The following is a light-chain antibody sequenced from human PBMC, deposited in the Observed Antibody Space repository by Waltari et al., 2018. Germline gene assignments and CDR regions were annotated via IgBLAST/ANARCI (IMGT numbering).Light chain of an antibody. V-gene: IGKV3-20*01. CDR1: QNLRGAY. J-gene: IGKJ1*01. CDR2: DSF. CDR3: HQYDTSPQT. Sequence: EVVLTQSPGTLSFSPGERATLSCRASQNLRGAYLAWYQQRPGQAPRLLIYDSFIRATGIPDRFSGSGSGADFTLTISSLAPEDSAVYFCHQYDTSPQTCGQGTKVSIK.